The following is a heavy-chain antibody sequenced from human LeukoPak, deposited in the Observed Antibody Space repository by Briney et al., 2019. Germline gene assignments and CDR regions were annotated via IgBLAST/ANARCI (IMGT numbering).Heavy chain of an antibody. D-gene: IGHD1-26*01. Sequence: GGSLRLSCAASGFTFSSYAMHWVRQPPGKGLEYVSAISSNGGSTYYANSVKGRFSISRDNSKNTLYLQMGSLRAEDMAVYYCARGRGSWPRCFFDYWGQGTLVTVSS. J-gene: IGHJ4*02. V-gene: IGHV3-64*01. CDR1: GFTFSSYA. CDR2: ISSNGGST. CDR3: ARGRGSWPRCFFDY.